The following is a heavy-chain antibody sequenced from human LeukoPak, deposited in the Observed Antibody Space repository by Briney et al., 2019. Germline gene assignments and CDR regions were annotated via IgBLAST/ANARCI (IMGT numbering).Heavy chain of an antibody. CDR2: ISGYNDNT. CDR1: GYTFTSYA. V-gene: IGHV1-18*01. J-gene: IGHJ5*02. D-gene: IGHD1-26*01. CDR3: ARDTKRSRARWENLGFDP. Sequence: ASVKVSCKASGYTFTSYAMNWVRQAPGQGLEWMGWISGYNDNTKYYAQKLQGRVTMTTDTSTSTSYMELRSLRSDDTAVYYCARDTKRSRARWENLGFDPWGQGTLVTVSS.